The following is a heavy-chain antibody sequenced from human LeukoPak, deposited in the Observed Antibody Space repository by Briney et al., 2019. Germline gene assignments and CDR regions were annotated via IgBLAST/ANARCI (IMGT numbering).Heavy chain of an antibody. CDR3: ARVRRKGSGSYFSPSDRAGDDYYYYYYMDV. V-gene: IGHV1-24*01. CDR1: GYTLTELS. D-gene: IGHD3-10*01. CDR2: FDPEDGET. J-gene: IGHJ6*03. Sequence: ASVKVSCKVSGYTLTELSMHWVRQAPGKGLEWMGGFDPEDGETIYAQKFQGRVTMTEDTSTDTAYMELSSLRSEDTAVYYCARVRRKGSGSYFSPSDRAGDDYYYYYYMDVWGKGTTVTISS.